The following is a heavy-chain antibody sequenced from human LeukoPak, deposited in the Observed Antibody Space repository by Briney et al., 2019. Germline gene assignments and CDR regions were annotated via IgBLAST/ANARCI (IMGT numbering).Heavy chain of an antibody. D-gene: IGHD3-16*01. CDR3: ARDSQGGAFDI. CDR2: IYTSGST. V-gene: IGHV4-61*02. J-gene: IGHJ3*02. Sequence: PSETLSLTCTVSGGSISSGSYYWSWIRQPAGKGLEWIGRIYTSGSTNYNPSLKSRVTISVDTSKNQFSLKLSSVTAADTAVYYCARDSQGGAFDIWGQGTMVTVSS. CDR1: GGSISSGSYY.